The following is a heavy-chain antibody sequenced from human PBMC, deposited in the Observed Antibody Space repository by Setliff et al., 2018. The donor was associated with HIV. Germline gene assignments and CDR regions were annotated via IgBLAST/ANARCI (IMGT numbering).Heavy chain of an antibody. CDR3: AKGPWDEPHAFNI. V-gene: IGHV3-23*01. CDR2: FRSSGDIK. CDR1: GLTFSSYA. Sequence: PGGSLRLSCAASGLTFSSYAMSWVRQAPGKGLEWISAFRSSGDIKYYADSVRGRFTISSDNSKNTLFLQMNSLRVEDTAVYYCAKGPWDEPHAFNIWGQGTMVTVSS. J-gene: IGHJ3*02. D-gene: IGHD1-26*01.